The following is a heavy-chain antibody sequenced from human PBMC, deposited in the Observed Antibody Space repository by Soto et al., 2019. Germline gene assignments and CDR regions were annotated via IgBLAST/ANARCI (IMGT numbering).Heavy chain of an antibody. CDR3: AHTWGLPFDY. V-gene: IGHV2-5*01. J-gene: IGHJ4*02. CDR2: IYWNDDK. D-gene: IGHD3-16*01. CDR1: GFSLRTTGVG. Sequence: QITLKESGPALVEPTQTLTLTCTYSGFSLRTTGVGVGWIWQPPGKALEWLGIIYWNDDKRYSPSLKNRFTLTSDISKSQVVLTMTNMDPVDTATYYCAHTWGLPFDYWGQGTRVIVSS.